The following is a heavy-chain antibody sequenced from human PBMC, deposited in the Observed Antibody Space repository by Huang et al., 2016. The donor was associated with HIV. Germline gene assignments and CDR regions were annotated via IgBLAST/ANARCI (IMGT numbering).Heavy chain of an antibody. CDR2: ISVYNGNT. D-gene: IGHD5-18*01. Sequence: QVQLVQSGAEVKKPGASVKVSCKASGYTFSSFGISWLRQAPGQGLEGGGWISVYNGNTKFAQKFQGRLTMTTDTSTSTAYMGLRSLRADDTAVYYCARGGGIQLWLLGYYYMDVWGNGTTVTVSS. CDR1: GYTFSSFG. J-gene: IGHJ6*03. CDR3: ARGGGIQLWLLGYYYMDV. V-gene: IGHV1-18*01.